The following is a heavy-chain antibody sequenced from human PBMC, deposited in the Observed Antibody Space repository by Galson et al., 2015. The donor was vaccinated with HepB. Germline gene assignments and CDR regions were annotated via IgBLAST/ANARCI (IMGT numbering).Heavy chain of an antibody. D-gene: IGHD2-2*02. J-gene: IGHJ3*02. CDR1: GYSISSGYY. CDR3: ASQERYCSSTSCYSSAFDI. V-gene: IGHV4-38-2*02. CDR2: IYYSGST. Sequence: LTCTVSGYSISSGYYWGWIRQPPGKGLEWIGSIYYSGSTYYNPSLKSRVTISVDTSKNQFSLKLSSVTAADTAVYYCASQERYCSSTSCYSSAFDIWGQGTMVTVSS.